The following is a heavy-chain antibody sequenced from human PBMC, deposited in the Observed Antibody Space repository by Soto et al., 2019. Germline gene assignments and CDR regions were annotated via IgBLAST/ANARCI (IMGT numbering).Heavy chain of an antibody. CDR3: ARLKRQQLVPERTHIPPVLSYYYYGMDV. J-gene: IGHJ6*02. Sequence: PGESLKISCKGSGYSFTSYWISWVRQMPGKGLEWMGRIDPSDSYTNYSPSFQGHVTISADKSISTAYLQWSSLKASDTAMYYCARLKRQQLVPERTHIPPVLSYYYYGMDVWGQGTTVTVSS. CDR2: IDPSDSYT. D-gene: IGHD6-13*01. V-gene: IGHV5-10-1*01. CDR1: GYSFTSYW.